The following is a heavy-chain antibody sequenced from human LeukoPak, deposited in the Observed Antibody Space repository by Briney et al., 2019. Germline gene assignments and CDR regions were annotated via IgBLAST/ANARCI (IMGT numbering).Heavy chain of an antibody. J-gene: IGHJ3*02. V-gene: IGHV3-30*18. D-gene: IGHD2-8*01. Sequence: GGSLRLSCAASGFTFSSYGMHWARQAPGKGLEWVAVISYDGTNKYFADSVRGRFTISRDNSKNTLYLQMNSLRAEDTAVYYCAKFASIVLMVYAMGEAFDIWGQGTMVTVSS. CDR1: GFTFSSYG. CDR2: ISYDGTNK. CDR3: AKFASIVLMVYAMGEAFDI.